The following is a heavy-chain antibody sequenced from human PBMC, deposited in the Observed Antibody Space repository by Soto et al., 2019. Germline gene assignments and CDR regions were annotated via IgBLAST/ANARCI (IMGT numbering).Heavy chain of an antibody. CDR2: IYYSGST. J-gene: IGHJ5*02. D-gene: IGHD3-9*01. CDR1: GGSISSYY. Sequence: PSETLSLTCTVSGGSISSYYWSWIRQPPGKGLEWIGYIYYSGSTNYNPSLKSRVTISVDTSKNQFSLKLSSVTAADTAVYYCTRVLNFRYFDWFPWFDPWGQGTLVTVSS. CDR3: TRVLNFRYFDWFPWFDP. V-gene: IGHV4-59*01.